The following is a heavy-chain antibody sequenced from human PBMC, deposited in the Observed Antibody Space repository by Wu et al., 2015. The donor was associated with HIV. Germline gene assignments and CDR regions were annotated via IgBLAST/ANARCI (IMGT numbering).Heavy chain of an antibody. CDR2: INPNSGGT. J-gene: IGHJ6*03. CDR3: AKDPDAREYSYGYLHYYMDV. D-gene: IGHD5-18*01. CDR1: GYTFTGYY. Sequence: QGQVVQSGAEVKKPGASVKVSCKASGYTFTGYYIHWVRQAPGQGLEWMGWINPNSGGTNYAQKFQGRVTMTRDTSIRTAYMELSRLTSDDTAVYYCAKDPDAREYSYGYLHYYMDVWGKGTTVTVAS. V-gene: IGHV1-2*02.